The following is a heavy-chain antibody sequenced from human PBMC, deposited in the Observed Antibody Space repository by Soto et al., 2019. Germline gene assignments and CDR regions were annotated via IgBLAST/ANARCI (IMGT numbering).Heavy chain of an antibody. CDR2: ISGDGVDR. V-gene: IGHV3-23*01. D-gene: IGHD6-13*01. J-gene: IGHJ2*01. CDR3: AKDYPEGTAAVTSWFFDL. Sequence: EVQVLESGGGLVQPGGSLSLSCAGSGFTLSTYAMSWVRQAPGKGLEWVSAISGDGVDRHYADSVKGRFTISRDNSRNTLYVQMNSLRLEDTAVYYCAKDYPEGTAAVTSWFFDLWGPGTLVTVSS. CDR1: GFTLSTYA.